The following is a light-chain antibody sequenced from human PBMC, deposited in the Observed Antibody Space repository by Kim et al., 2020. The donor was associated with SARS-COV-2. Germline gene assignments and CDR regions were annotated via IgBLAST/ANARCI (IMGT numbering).Light chain of an antibody. CDR1: SSDVGGHNY. Sequence: QSITISCTGTSSDVGGHNYVSWYQQHPGKAPKLMIYDISNRPSGVSNRFSGSKSGNTASLTISGLQAEDEADYNFRSYTNSSTLGVFGGGTQLTVL. CDR2: DIS. V-gene: IGLV2-14*03. J-gene: IGLJ2*01. CDR3: RSYTNSSTLGV.